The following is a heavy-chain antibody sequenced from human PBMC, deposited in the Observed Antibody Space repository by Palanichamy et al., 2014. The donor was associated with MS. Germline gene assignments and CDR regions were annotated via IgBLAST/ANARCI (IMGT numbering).Heavy chain of an antibody. D-gene: IGHD2-21*02. CDR3: ARGQTVTAHYFDP. V-gene: IGHV3-74*01. CDR2: VNSDGSST. J-gene: IGHJ5*02. CDR1: GFTFSGYW. Sequence: EVQLEESGGGLVQPGGSLRLSCAASGFTFSGYWMHWVRQAPGKGLVWVSRVNSDGSSTNYADSVKGRFTISRDNAKNTLYLQMNSLRAEDTAVYYCARGQTVTAHYFDPWGQGTLVTVSP.